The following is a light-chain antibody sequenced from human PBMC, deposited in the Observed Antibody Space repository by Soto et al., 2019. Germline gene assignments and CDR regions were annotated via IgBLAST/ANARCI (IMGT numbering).Light chain of an antibody. J-gene: IGKJ4*01. V-gene: IGKV1D-12*01. CDR2: AAS. CDR3: QQANSLPLT. CDR1: QGISTW. Sequence: DIQMTQSPSSVSASVGDRVTITCRAIQGISTWVAWYQQKPGKAPKLLIYAASSLQSGVPSRFSGSGSGTDFTLTISSLQPEDFATYHCQQANSLPLTFGGGTKVEIK.